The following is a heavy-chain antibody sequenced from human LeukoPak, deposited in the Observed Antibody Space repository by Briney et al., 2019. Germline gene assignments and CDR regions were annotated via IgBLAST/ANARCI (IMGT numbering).Heavy chain of an antibody. D-gene: IGHD4-17*01. CDR3: AKDWAVTPRRGDAFDI. CDR1: GFTFSSIA. V-gene: IGHV3-43*02. J-gene: IGHJ3*02. CDR2: ISGVGSAT. Sequence: PRGSLRLSCAAPGFTFSSIAMTWGRQAPGKGLEWVSLISGVGSATYYADTVKGRFTISRDKSKNSLYVQMNSLRTEDAALYYCAKDWAVTPRRGDAFDIWGQGTMVTVSS.